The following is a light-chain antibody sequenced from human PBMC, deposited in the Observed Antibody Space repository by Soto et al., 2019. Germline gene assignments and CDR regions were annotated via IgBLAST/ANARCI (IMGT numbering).Light chain of an antibody. Sequence: QSFLNEPASLSESPGQSITISCTGTSSDVGGSNFVSWYQQHPGKPPKLIIYDVANRPSGVSNRFSGSKSGSTASLIISRLQTEDEADYYCVSYTSSTTYVFGTGTKVTVL. V-gene: IGLV2-14*03. J-gene: IGLJ1*01. CDR2: DVA. CDR1: SSDVGGSNF. CDR3: VSYTSSTTYV.